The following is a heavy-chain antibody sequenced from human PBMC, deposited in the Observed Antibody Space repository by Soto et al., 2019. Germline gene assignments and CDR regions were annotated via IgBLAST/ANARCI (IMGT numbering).Heavy chain of an antibody. CDR3: AKDGRGSGSHYNSFGY. Sequence: PGGALRLSCAASGVTVGNNYMSWVRQAPGKGLEWVSLIYSTGTTKYADSVKGRFTVSRDNAKNTLYLQMNSLRAEDTAVYYCAKDGRGSGSHYNSFGYWGQGTLVTVSS. V-gene: IGHV3-53*01. J-gene: IGHJ4*02. CDR2: IYSTGTT. D-gene: IGHD3-10*01. CDR1: GVTVGNNY.